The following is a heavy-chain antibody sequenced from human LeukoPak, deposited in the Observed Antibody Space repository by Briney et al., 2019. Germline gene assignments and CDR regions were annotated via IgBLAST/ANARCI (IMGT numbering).Heavy chain of an antibody. D-gene: IGHD1-26*01. CDR3: ARFSGTYYGYFDY. CDR2: ISSSGGST. J-gene: IGHJ4*02. CDR1: GFTFSDYY. Sequence: GGSLRLSCAASGFTFSDYYMSWIRPAPGKGLEWVSYISSSGGSTYYADSVKGRLTISRDNAKNSLYLQMNSLRAEDTAVYYCARFSGTYYGYFDYWGQGTLVTVSS. V-gene: IGHV3-11*04.